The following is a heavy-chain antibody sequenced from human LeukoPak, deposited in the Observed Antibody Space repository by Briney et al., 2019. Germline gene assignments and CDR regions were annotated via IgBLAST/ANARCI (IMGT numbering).Heavy chain of an antibody. CDR2: INPNSGGT. V-gene: IGHV1-2*02. J-gene: IGHJ4*02. Sequence: VASVKVSCKASGYTFTGYYMHWVRQAPGQGLEWMGWINPNSGGTNYAQKFQGRVTMTRDTSISTAYMELSRLRSDDTAVYHCARDLSGAYSGSYYDWGQGTLVTVSS. D-gene: IGHD1-26*01. CDR1: GYTFTGYY. CDR3: ARDLSGAYSGSYYD.